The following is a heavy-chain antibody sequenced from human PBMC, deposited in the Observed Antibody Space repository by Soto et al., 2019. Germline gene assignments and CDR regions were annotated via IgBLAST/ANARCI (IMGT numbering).Heavy chain of an antibody. V-gene: IGHV4-4*07. CDR1: GDSITGYY. CDR3: VTTSSWFRAFYFDY. J-gene: IGHJ4*02. CDR2: IYTSGST. Sequence: SETLSLTCTVSGDSITGYYWSWVRQPAGKGLEWIGRIYTSGSTSYNPSLESRVTMSLDTSKNQLSLKLTSVTAADTAVYYCVTTSSWFRAFYFDYWGQGTLVTVSS. D-gene: IGHD6-13*01.